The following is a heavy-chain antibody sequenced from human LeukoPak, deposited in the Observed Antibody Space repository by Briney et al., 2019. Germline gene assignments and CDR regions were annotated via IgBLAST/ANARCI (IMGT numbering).Heavy chain of an antibody. CDR2: IKQDGSEK. Sequence: GGSLRLSCAASGFTFSNAWMSWVRQAPGKGLEWVANIKQDGSEKYYVDSVKGRFTISRDNAKNSLYLQMNSLRAEDTAVYYCAIEDYGDYWGQGTLVTVSS. CDR3: AIEDYGDY. V-gene: IGHV3-7*01. J-gene: IGHJ4*02. CDR1: GFTFSNAW.